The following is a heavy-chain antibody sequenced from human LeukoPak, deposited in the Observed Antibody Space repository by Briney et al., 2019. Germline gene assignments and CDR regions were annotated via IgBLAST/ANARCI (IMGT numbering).Heavy chain of an antibody. D-gene: IGHD2-2*02. J-gene: IGHJ3*01. CDR2: IKQDGGET. Sequence: GGSLSLSCAASGFTFSSYWMSWVRQAPGKGLEWVANIKQDGGETYYVDSLKGRFTISRDNAKNSLYLQMNSLRAEDSAVYYCATNRYTAFDFRGQGTMVTVSS. CDR1: GFTFSSYW. CDR3: ATNRYTAFDF. V-gene: IGHV3-7*02.